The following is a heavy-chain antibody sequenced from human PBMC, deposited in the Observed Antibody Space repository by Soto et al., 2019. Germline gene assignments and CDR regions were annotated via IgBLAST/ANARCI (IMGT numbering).Heavy chain of an antibody. Sequence: ASVKVSWKASGYTFTSYCISWVRHSPGKGLEWMGWISAYNGNTNYAQKLQGRVTMTTDTSTSTAYMERRSLRSDDTAGYYCARADRMTTVTPSYYSGMDFWAQGTTVPVSS. CDR3: ARADRMTTVTPSYYSGMDF. CDR2: ISAYNGNT. V-gene: IGHV1-18*01. D-gene: IGHD4-4*01. J-gene: IGHJ6*02. CDR1: GYTFTSYC.